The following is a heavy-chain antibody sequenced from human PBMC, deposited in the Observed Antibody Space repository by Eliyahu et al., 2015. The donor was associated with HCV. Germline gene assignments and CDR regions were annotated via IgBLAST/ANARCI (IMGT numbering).Heavy chain of an antibody. J-gene: IGHJ6*02. CDR2: ISYDGSNK. CDR3: ARWAEVVVITVKSMDV. CDR1: GFTFSXXA. Sequence: QMQLVXXGGGVVQPGRSLXXSXXASGFTFSXXAMHWVRQAPGKGLEWVAVISYDGSNKYYAXSVKGRVTISRDNSKNTLYLQMNSLRAEDTAVYYCARWAEVVVITVKSMDVWGQGTTVTVSS. V-gene: IGHV3-30-3*01. D-gene: IGHD3-22*01.